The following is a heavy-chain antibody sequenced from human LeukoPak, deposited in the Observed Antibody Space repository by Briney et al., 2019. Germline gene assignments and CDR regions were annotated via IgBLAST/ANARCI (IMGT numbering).Heavy chain of an antibody. CDR1: GYSFISYW. Sequence: GESLKISCQGSGYSFISYWIGWVRQMPGEGLEWMGIIYPGDSATRYSPSFQGQVTISADKSISTAYLQWSSLKASDTAMYYCARGLVTAVITPKAYWGQGTLVTVSS. CDR2: IYPGDSAT. D-gene: IGHD4-23*01. CDR3: ARGLVTAVITPKAY. J-gene: IGHJ4*02. V-gene: IGHV5-51*01.